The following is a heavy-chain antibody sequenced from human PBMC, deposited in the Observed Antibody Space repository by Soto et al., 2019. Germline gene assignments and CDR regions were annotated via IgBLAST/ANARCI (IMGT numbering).Heavy chain of an antibody. V-gene: IGHV4-39*01. CDR1: GGSSSSSSNY. J-gene: IGHJ5*02. CDR3: ARHNVSYGHYNWFDP. Sequence: PSETLSLTCTVPGGSSSSSSNYWAWIRQPPVKRLEWIGSIYYSGSTLYNPSLKSRVTISLDTSMNQFSLKLSSVTAADTPVFNCARHNVSYGHYNWFDPLGQRTLVTVSS. CDR2: IYYSGST. D-gene: IGHD5-18*01.